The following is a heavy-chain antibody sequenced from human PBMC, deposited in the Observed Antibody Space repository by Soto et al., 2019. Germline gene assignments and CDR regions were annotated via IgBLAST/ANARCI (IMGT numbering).Heavy chain of an antibody. J-gene: IGHJ5*02. CDR3: ARSYYDSTGFAVGP. CDR1: GASVSDGY. CDR2: MYFGGSF. V-gene: IGHV4-59*02. Sequence: QTQLQESGPGLVKPSETLSLNCTVSGASVSDGYWSWIRQPPGKGLEWIGFMYFGGSFNYNPSLPRRVTISVDTSNNQYSLKLTSVTAADTAVYYCARSYYDSTGFAVGPWGQGTLVTVSS. D-gene: IGHD3-22*01.